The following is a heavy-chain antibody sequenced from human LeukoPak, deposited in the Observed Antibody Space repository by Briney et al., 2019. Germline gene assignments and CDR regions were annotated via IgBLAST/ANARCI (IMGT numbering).Heavy chain of an antibody. D-gene: IGHD3-22*01. CDR2: TIPIFGTA. Sequence: GASVKVSCKASGYTFTSYYMHWVRQAPGQGLEWMGGTIPIFGTANYAQKFQGRVTITADKSTSTAYMELSSLRSEDTAVYYCARDHYYDSSGYYPRGYYYYYMDVWGKGTTVTVSS. J-gene: IGHJ6*03. CDR1: GYTFTSYY. CDR3: ARDHYYDSSGYYPRGYYYYYMDV. V-gene: IGHV1-69*06.